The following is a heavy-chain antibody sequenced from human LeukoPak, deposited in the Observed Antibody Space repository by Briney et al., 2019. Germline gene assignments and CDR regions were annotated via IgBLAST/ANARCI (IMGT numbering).Heavy chain of an antibody. D-gene: IGHD5-24*01. CDR3: ARDNVAGRWLQLGGHNWFDP. CDR2: ISSSSSYI. V-gene: IGHV3-21*01. Sequence: TAGGSLRLSCAASGFTFSTYDMNWVRQAPGKGLEWVSSISSSSSYIYYADSVKGRFTISRDNAKNSLYLQMNSLRAEDTAVYYCARDNVAGRWLQLGGHNWFDPWGQGTLVTVSS. J-gene: IGHJ5*02. CDR1: GFTFSTYD.